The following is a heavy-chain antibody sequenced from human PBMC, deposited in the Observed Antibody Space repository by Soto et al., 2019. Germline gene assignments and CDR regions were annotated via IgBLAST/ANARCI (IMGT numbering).Heavy chain of an antibody. J-gene: IGHJ6*02. CDR3: ARDSGSSKYGLDV. V-gene: IGHV3-11*06. Sequence: QVQLVESGGGLVKPGGSLRLSCVASGFSISDDYMTWIRQAPGKGLEWVSHISSSSIYTSSAHSVKGRFTISRDNAKNSLYLQMNSLTSADTAVYYCARDSGSSKYGLDVWSQGTTVIVSS. CDR1: GFSISDDY. D-gene: IGHD6-13*01. CDR2: ISSSSIYT.